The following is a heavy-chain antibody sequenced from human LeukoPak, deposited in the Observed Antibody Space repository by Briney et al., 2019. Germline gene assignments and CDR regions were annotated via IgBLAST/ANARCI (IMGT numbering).Heavy chain of an antibody. CDR3: ASTTYYDYVWGSWYFDL. Sequence: ASVKVSCKASGYTFTSYGISWVRQAPGQGLEWMGWISAYNGNTNYAQKLQGRVTMTTDTSTSTAYMELRSLRSDDTAVHYCASTTYYDYVWGSWYFDLWGRGTLVTVSS. CDR1: GYTFTSYG. D-gene: IGHD3-16*01. V-gene: IGHV1-18*01. CDR2: ISAYNGNT. J-gene: IGHJ2*01.